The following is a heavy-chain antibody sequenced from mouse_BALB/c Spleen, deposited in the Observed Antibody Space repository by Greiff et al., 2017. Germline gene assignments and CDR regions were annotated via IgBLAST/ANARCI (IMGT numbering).Heavy chain of an antibody. CDR2: ISDGGSYT. V-gene: IGHV5-4*02. CDR3: ARGGYDRDYYAMDY. D-gene: IGHD2-14*01. Sequence: EVKVVESGGGLVKPGGSLKLSCAASGFTFSDYYMYWVRQTPEKRLEWVATISDGGSYTYYPDSVKGRFTISRDNAKNNLYLQMSSLKSEDTAMYYCARGGYDRDYYAMDYWGQGTSVTVSS. CDR1: GFTFSDYY. J-gene: IGHJ4*01.